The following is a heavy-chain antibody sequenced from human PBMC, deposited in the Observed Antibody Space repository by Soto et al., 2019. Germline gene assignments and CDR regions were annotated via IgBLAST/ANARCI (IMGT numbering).Heavy chain of an antibody. V-gene: IGHV4-34*01. D-gene: IGHD3-22*01. CDR1: GGSFSGYY. J-gene: IGHJ5*02. CDR2: INHRGST. Sequence: SETLSLTCAVYGGSFSGYYWSWIRQPPGKGLEWIGEINHRGSTTYNPSLKSRATISVDKSENQFSLRLKSVTAADTAVYYCASVGSDYDNSGYYLPWGPGTLVTVSS. CDR3: ASVGSDYDNSGYYLP.